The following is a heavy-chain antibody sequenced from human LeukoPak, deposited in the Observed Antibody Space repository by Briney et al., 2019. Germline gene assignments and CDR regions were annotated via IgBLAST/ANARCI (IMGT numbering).Heavy chain of an antibody. CDR3: ARVDPSLRYFYYFDY. CDR1: GYTSTSYG. V-gene: IGHV1-18*01. D-gene: IGHD3-9*01. Sequence: ASVKVSCKASGYTSTSYGISWVRQAPGQGLEWMGWISAYNGNTNYAQKLQGRVTMTTDTSTSTAYMELRSLGSDDTAVYYCARVDPSLRYFYYFDYWGQGTLVTVSS. J-gene: IGHJ4*02. CDR2: ISAYNGNT.